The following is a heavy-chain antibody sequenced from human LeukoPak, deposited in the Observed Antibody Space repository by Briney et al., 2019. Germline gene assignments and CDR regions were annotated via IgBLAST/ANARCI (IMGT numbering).Heavy chain of an antibody. CDR3: ARGGVAMITGDDY. CDR2: IYYSGST. Sequence: PSQTLSLTCTVSGGSISSGDYYWSWIRQPPGKGLEWIGYIYYSGSTYYNPSLKSRVTISVDTSKNQFSLKLSSVTAADTAVYYCARGGVAMITGDDYWGQGTLVTVSS. V-gene: IGHV4-30-4*01. CDR1: GGSISSGDYY. J-gene: IGHJ4*02. D-gene: IGHD5-12*01.